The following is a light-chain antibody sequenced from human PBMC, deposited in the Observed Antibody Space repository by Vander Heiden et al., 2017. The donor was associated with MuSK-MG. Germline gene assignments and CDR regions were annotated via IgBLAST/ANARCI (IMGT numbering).Light chain of an antibody. CDR3: QQYGSYPDT. CDR2: GAS. CDR1: QSVSSSY. J-gene: IGKJ2*01. V-gene: IGKV3-20*01. Sequence: EIVLTQSPGTLSLSPGERATLSSRASQSVSSSYLAWYQQKPGQAPRLLIYGASSRATGIPERFSGSGSGTDFTLTISRLEPEDFAVYYCQQYGSYPDTFGQGTKLXIK.